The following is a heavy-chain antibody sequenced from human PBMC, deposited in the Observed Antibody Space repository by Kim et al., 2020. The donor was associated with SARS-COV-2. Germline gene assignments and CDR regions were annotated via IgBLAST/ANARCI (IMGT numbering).Heavy chain of an antibody. D-gene: IGHD3-9*01. Sequence: GGSLRLSCAASGFTFSNYAIHWVHQAPGKGLEWVAVIWHDESKKYYVDSVKGRFTISRDNSNNTLYLQMNSLRAEDTAVYYCAREGGKTGYDSNDSWGQG. CDR2: IWHDESKK. J-gene: IGHJ5*01. CDR3: AREGGKTGYDSNDS. CDR1: GFTFSNYA. V-gene: IGHV3-33*01.